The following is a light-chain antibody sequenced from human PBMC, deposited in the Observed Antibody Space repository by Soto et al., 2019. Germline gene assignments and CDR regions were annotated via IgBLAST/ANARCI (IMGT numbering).Light chain of an antibody. CDR1: SSNIGAGYD. V-gene: IGLV1-40*01. Sequence: QSVLTQPPSVSGAPGQRVTISCTGSSSNIGAGYDVHWYRQLPGTAPKLLIYHNSNGPSGVPDRFSGSKSGTSASLAITGLQAADEADYYYQYYASSLSGEVFGGGTKLTVL. J-gene: IGLJ2*01. CDR2: HNS. CDR3: QYYASSLSGEV.